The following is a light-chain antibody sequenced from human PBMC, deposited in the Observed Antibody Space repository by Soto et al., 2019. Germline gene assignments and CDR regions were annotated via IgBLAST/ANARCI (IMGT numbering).Light chain of an antibody. Sequence: QSALTQPASVSGSPGQSITISCTGTSSDVGKYNYVSWCQQHPGKAPQLVIYEVAIRPSGVSERFSGSKSGNTASLTISGLQAEGEADYYCSSYTSTDTWVFGGGTKLTVL. CDR2: EVA. V-gene: IGLV2-14*01. CDR1: SSDVGKYNY. CDR3: SSYTSTDTWV. J-gene: IGLJ3*02.